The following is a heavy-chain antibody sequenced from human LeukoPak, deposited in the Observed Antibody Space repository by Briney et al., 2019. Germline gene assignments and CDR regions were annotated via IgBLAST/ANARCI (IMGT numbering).Heavy chain of an antibody. Sequence: GASVKVSCKASGGTFSSYAISWVRQAHGQGLEWMGRIIPILGIANYAQKFQGRVTITADKSTSTAYMELSSLRSEDTAVYYCARDDILTGYSPRFDYWGQGTLVTVSS. V-gene: IGHV1-69*04. J-gene: IGHJ4*02. CDR1: GGTFSSYA. D-gene: IGHD3-9*01. CDR3: ARDDILTGYSPRFDY. CDR2: IIPILGIA.